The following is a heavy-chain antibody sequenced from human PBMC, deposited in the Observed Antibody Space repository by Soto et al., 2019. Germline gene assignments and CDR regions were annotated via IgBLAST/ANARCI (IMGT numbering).Heavy chain of an antibody. CDR1: GFTFGDYA. D-gene: IGHD2-2*03. CDR3: SRGSFGYYGP. CDR2: IRNTPYGGTT. V-gene: IGHV3-49*03. J-gene: IGHJ5*02. Sequence: GGSLRLSCTASGFTFGDYAMTWFRQAPGKGLEWVGFIRNTPYGGTTDYAASVRGRFTISRDDSESIAYLQMNSLKTEDSGVYYCSRGSFGYYGPWGPGTLVTVSS.